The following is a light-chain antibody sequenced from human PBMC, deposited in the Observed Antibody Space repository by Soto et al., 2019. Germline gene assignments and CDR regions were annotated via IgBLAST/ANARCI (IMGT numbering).Light chain of an antibody. V-gene: IGKV1-5*03. CDR3: QQYASFWT. Sequence: DIQMTQSPSTLSASVGDRVTITCRATQSISTSLAWYQQKPGKAPNLLIYKAPSLETGVPSRFSGSGSGTEFTLTITSLQPDDSATYYCQQYASFWTFGQGTKVEIK. CDR1: QSISTS. CDR2: KAP. J-gene: IGKJ1*01.